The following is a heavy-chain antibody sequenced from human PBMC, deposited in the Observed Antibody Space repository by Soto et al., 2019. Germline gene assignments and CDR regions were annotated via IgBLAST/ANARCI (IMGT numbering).Heavy chain of an antibody. CDR3: ASIRDGYNYVLKSSYYGMDV. V-gene: IGHV5-51*01. CDR2: TYPGDSDT. Sequence: GESLKISCKGSGYSFTSYWIGWVRQMPGKGLEWMGITYPGDSDTRYSPSFQGQVTISADKSISTAYLQWSSLRSEDTAVYYCASIRDGYNYVLKSSYYGMDVWGQGTTVTVSS. D-gene: IGHD5-12*01. J-gene: IGHJ6*02. CDR1: GYSFTSYW.